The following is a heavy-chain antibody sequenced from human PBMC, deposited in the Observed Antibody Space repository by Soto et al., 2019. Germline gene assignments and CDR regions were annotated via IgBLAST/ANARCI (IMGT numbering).Heavy chain of an antibody. CDR3: AREDGGYSYGKYYYYGMDV. V-gene: IGHV1-18*01. CDR2: ISAYNGNT. J-gene: IGHJ6*02. Sequence: VASVKVSCKASGYTFTSYGISWVRQAPGQGLEWMGWISAYNGNTNYAQKLQGRVTMTTDTSTSTAYMELRSLRSDDTAVYYCAREDGGYSYGKYYYYGMDVWGQGTTVTVSS. D-gene: IGHD5-18*01. CDR1: GYTFTSYG.